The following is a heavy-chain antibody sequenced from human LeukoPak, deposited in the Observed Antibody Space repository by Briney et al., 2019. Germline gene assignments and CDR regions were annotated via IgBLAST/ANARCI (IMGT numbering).Heavy chain of an antibody. D-gene: IGHD4-23*01. CDR1: GFTFSSYW. CDR2: IKQDGSEK. Sequence: PGGSLRLSCAASGFTFSSYWMSWVRQAPGKGLEWVANIKQDGSEKYYVDSVKGRFTISRDNAKNSLYLQMNSLRAEDTAGYYWARDPSDYGGNPEVNYWGQEPLVTVSS. CDR3: ARDPSDYGGNPEVNY. V-gene: IGHV3-7*05. J-gene: IGHJ4*02.